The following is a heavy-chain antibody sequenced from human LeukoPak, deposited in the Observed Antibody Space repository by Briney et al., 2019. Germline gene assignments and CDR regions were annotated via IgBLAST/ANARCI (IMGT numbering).Heavy chain of an antibody. CDR3: ARAFRGIFGVFEAFDI. V-gene: IGHV4-39*07. CDR2: IYYSGST. J-gene: IGHJ3*02. Sequence: PSETLSLTCTVSGGSISSSSYYWGWIRQPPGKGLEWIGNIYYSGSTYYNPSLKSRVTISVDTSKNQFSLKLSSVTAADTAVYYCARAFRGIFGVFEAFDIWGQGTMVTVSS. D-gene: IGHD3-3*01. CDR1: GGSISSSSYY.